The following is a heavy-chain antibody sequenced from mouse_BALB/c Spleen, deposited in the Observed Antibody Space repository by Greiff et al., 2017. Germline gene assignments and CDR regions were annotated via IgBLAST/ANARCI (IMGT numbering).Heavy chain of an antibody. CDR3: ARGDYYGSSYAWFAY. Sequence: VQRVESGPGLVAPSQSLSITCTVSGFSLTSYGVHWVRQPPGKGLEWLGVIWAGGSTNYNSALMSRLSISKDNSKSQVFLKMNSLQTDDTAMYYCARGDYYGSSYAWFAYWGQGTLVTVSA. V-gene: IGHV2-9*02. D-gene: IGHD1-1*01. CDR2: IWAGGST. CDR1: GFSLTSYG. J-gene: IGHJ3*01.